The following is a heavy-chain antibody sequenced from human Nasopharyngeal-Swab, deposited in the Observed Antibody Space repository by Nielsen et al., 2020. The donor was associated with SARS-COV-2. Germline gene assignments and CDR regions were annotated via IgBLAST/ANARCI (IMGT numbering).Heavy chain of an antibody. Sequence: WIRQPPGKGLEWVAVISYDGSNKYYADSVKGRFTISRDNSKNTLYLQMNSLRAEDTAVYYCARDLSYYDSSGYPGDYWGQGTLVTAPQ. J-gene: IGHJ4*02. CDR3: ARDLSYYDSSGYPGDY. CDR2: ISYDGSNK. D-gene: IGHD3-22*01. V-gene: IGHV3-30-3*01.